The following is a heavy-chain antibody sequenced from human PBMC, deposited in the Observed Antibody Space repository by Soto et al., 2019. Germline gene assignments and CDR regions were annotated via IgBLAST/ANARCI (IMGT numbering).Heavy chain of an antibody. J-gene: IGHJ4*02. CDR3: AQWLYESSGYSFVC. V-gene: IGHV2-5*01. CDR2: IYWHDDK. D-gene: IGHD3-22*01. Sequence: QLTLKESGPTPVKPTQTLTLTCTFSGFSLSTSGVGVGWIRQPPGKALEWLALIYWHDDKRFSPSLKRRLTINKDPSKIQVVLTMTNMDTVDTATYYCAQWLYESSGYSFVCWGQGRLVTVSS. CDR1: GFSLSTSGVG.